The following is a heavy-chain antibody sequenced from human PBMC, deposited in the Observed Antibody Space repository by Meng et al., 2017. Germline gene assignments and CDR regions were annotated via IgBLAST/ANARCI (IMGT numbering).Heavy chain of an antibody. CDR2: IYHGGNT. J-gene: IGHJ4*02. Sequence: QLQGSGPGSVKPSGTLSVPCVVSGGSISSVDWWSWVRQPPGKGLEWIGEIYHGGNTNYNPSLKSRVTISIDKSKNQFSLKLSSVTAADTAVYYCASWIYSCGWQWGQGTLVTVSS. V-gene: IGHV4/OR15-8*02. D-gene: IGHD6-19*01. CDR3: ASWIYSCGWQ. CDR1: GGSISSVDW.